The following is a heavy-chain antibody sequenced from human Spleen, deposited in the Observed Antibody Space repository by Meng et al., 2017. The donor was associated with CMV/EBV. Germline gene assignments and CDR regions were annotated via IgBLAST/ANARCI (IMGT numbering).Heavy chain of an antibody. Sequence: ASVKVSCKASGYIFTGYYMHWVRQAPGQGLEWMGWIKPNSGGTNYAQKFQGRVTMTRDTSISKTYMELSRLRFDDTAVYYCARNVDTAMVYNPPNHDDYWGQGTLVTVSS. CDR1: GYIFTGYY. CDR2: IKPNSGGT. V-gene: IGHV1-2*02. J-gene: IGHJ4*02. CDR3: ARNVDTAMVYNPPNHDDY. D-gene: IGHD5-18*01.